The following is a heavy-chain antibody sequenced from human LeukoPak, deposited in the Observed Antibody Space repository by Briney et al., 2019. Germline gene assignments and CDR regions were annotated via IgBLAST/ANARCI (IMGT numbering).Heavy chain of an antibody. CDR3: AKDGDYAANYYYYHMDV. J-gene: IGHJ6*03. V-gene: IGHV3-30*02. Sequence: GGSLRLSCATFRFTFSNYGMNWVRQAPGKGLQWVAFIRHDESNIKYADSVKGRFTISRDNSKNTLYLQMNSLRAEDTAIYFCAKDGDYAANYYYYHMDVWGKGTTVIIS. D-gene: IGHD4-17*01. CDR1: RFTFSNYG. CDR2: IRHDESNI.